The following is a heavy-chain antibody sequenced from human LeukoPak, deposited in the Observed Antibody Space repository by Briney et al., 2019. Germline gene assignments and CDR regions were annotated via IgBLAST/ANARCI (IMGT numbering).Heavy chain of an antibody. V-gene: IGHV3-48*02. CDR1: GFTFSVYS. CDR2: IRDASTI. J-gene: IGHJ4*02. Sequence: GGSLRLSCAASGFTFSVYSMNWVRQAPGKGLEWVAYIRDASTIYYAESVKGRFTISRDNAKNSLYLQMNSLRDEDTAVYYCARDLLFRTYYFDYWGQGTLVTVSS. D-gene: IGHD1-26*01. CDR3: ARDLLFRTYYFDY.